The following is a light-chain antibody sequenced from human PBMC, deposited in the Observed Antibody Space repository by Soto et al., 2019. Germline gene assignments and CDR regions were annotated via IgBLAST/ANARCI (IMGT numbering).Light chain of an antibody. CDR2: GAS. Sequence: EIVLTQSPGTLSLSPGERATLSCRASQSVSNNYLAWYQQKPGQAPRLLIYGASNRATGIPDRFSGSGSGTDFTLTISRLEPEDFATYYCQQSHITQYSFGQGTTVEIK. V-gene: IGKV3-20*01. J-gene: IGKJ2*03. CDR3: QQSHITQYS. CDR1: QSVSNNY.